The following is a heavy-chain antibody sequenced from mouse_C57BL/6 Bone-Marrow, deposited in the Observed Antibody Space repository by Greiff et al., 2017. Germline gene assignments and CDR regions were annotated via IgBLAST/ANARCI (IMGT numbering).Heavy chain of an antibody. V-gene: IGHV1-69*01. Sequence: VQLQQPGAELVMPGASVKLSCKASGYTFTSYWMHWVKQRPGQGLEWIGEIDPSDSYTNYNQKFKGKSTLTVDKSSSTAYMQLSSLPSEDSAVYYCAVPIYYDFYWYFDVWGTGTTVTVSS. J-gene: IGHJ1*03. CDR2: IDPSDSYT. CDR1: GYTFTSYW. CDR3: AVPIYYDFYWYFDV. D-gene: IGHD2-4*01.